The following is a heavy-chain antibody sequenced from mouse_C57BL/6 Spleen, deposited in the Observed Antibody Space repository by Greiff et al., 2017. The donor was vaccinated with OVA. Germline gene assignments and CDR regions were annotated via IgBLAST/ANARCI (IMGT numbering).Heavy chain of an antibody. CDR3: AVLWLRRGGLDY. J-gene: IGHJ2*01. D-gene: IGHD2-2*01. CDR2: IDPSDSYT. CDR1: GYTFTSYW. V-gene: IGHV1-69*01. Sequence: VQLQQPGAELVMPGASVKLSCKASGYTFTSYWMHWVKQRPGQGLEWIGEIDPSDSYTNYNQKFKGKSTLTVDKSSSTAYMQLSSLTSEDSAVYYCAVLWLRRGGLDYWGQGTTLTVSS.